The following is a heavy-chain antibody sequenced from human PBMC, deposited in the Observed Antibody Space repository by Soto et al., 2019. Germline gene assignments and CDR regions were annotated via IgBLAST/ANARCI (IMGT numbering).Heavy chain of an antibody. CDR1: GFTFSDYA. CDR3: AKIRMVTAMFQMDV. J-gene: IGHJ6*02. Sequence: ESGGGVVQPGRSLRLSCATSGFTFSDYAMHWVRQAPGQGLEWVAAISVDGSNTYYADSLTGRFTISRDPSKNTMYLDMNSLRPEDTAVYYCAKIRMVTAMFQMDVWGQGTTVIVSS. V-gene: IGHV3-30*18. CDR2: ISVDGSNT. D-gene: IGHD2-21*02.